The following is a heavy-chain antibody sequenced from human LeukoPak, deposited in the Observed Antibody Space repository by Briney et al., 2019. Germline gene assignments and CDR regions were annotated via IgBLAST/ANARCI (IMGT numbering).Heavy chain of an antibody. CDR3: AAGYCSSTSCYGNSFDY. V-gene: IGHV1-2*02. CDR2: INPNSGST. Sequence: GASVKVSCKASGYTFTGYYMHWVRQAPGQGLEWMGWINPNSGSTNYAQKFQGRVTMTRDTSISTAYMELSRLRSDDTAVYYCAAGYCSSTSCYGNSFDYWGQGTLVTVSS. D-gene: IGHD2-2*01. CDR1: GYTFTGYY. J-gene: IGHJ4*02.